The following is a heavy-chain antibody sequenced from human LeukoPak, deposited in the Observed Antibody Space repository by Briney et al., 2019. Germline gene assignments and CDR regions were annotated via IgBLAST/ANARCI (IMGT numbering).Heavy chain of an antibody. CDR2: IYYSGST. D-gene: IGHD3-10*01. CDR3: ARRAMVRGGTYFDY. CDR1: GGSISSRSYY. J-gene: IGHJ4*02. V-gene: IGHV4-39*01. Sequence: ASETLSLTCNVSGGSISSRSYYWSWLRQPPGKGLEWTGSIYYSGSTYYNPSLKSRVTISVDTSKNQFSLKLSSVTAADTAVYYCARRAMVRGGTYFDYWGQGTLVTVSS.